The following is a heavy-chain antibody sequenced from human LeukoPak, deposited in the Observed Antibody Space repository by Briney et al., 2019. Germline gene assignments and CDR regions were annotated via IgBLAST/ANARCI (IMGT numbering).Heavy chain of an antibody. V-gene: IGHV3-48*04. D-gene: IGHD3-22*01. J-gene: IGHJ4*02. CDR2: ISGSSGII. CDR3: VRDFGESSGYYFDY. CDR1: GFTFNTYT. Sequence: GGSLRLSCAASGFTFNTYTMNWVRQAPGKGLEWVSYISGSSGIIDYADSVKGRFTISRDNAKNTLYLQMNSLRAEDTAVYYCVRDFGESSGYYFDYWGQGTLVTVSS.